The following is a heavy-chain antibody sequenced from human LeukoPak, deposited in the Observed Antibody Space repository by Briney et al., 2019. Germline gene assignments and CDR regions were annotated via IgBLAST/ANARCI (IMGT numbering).Heavy chain of an antibody. CDR3: ATDRNDYVWGTL. J-gene: IGHJ4*02. V-gene: IGHV3-30*02. D-gene: IGHD3-16*01. CDR1: GFTFSNYW. Sequence: PGGSLRLSCAASGFTFSNYWMTWVRQAPKKGLEWVAFIRYDGTIKYYTDSVKGRFTISRDNSKNTLYLQMNSLRAEDTAVYYCATDRNDYVWGTLWGQGTLVTVSS. CDR2: IRYDGTIK.